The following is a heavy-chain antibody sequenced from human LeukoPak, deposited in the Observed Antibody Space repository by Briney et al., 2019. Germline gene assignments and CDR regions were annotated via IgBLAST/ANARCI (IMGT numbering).Heavy chain of an antibody. Sequence: ASVKVSCKASGYTFTSYGISWVRQAPGQGLEWMGWISAYNGNTNYAQKLQGRVTMTTDTSMSTAYMELRSLRSDDTAVYYCARDGGYDYVWGSYRYGDVYFDYWGQGTLVTVSS. V-gene: IGHV1-18*04. CDR2: ISAYNGNT. J-gene: IGHJ4*02. CDR1: GYTFTSYG. D-gene: IGHD3-16*02. CDR3: ARDGGYDYVWGSYRYGDVYFDY.